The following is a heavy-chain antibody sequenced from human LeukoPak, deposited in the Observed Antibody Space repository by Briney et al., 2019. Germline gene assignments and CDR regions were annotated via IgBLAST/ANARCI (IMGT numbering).Heavy chain of an antibody. D-gene: IGHD6-13*01. CDR3: ARGHSSSWLGDYFDY. CDR1: GASMISSHW. CDR2: IYHGGSA. J-gene: IGHJ4*02. V-gene: IGHV4-4*02. Sequence: PSETLSLTCAVSGASMISSHWWSWVRQPPGKGLEWIGEIYHGGSANYNSSLKSRVAMSVDKSKNQFSLNLNSVTAADTAVYYCARGHSSSWLGDYFDYWGQGTLVTVSS.